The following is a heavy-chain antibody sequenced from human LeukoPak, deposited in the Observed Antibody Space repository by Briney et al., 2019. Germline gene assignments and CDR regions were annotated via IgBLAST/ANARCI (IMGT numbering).Heavy chain of an antibody. CDR1: GGTFSSYA. V-gene: IGHV1-69*06. CDR3: AREGQYCSSTSCYVY. D-gene: IGHD2-2*01. J-gene: IGHJ4*02. CDR2: IIPIFGTA. Sequence: GASVKVSCKASGGTFSSYAISWARQAPGQGLEWMGGIIPIFGTANYAQKFQGRVTITADKSTSTAYMELSSLRSEDTAVYYCAREGQYCSSTSCYVYWGQGTLVTVSS.